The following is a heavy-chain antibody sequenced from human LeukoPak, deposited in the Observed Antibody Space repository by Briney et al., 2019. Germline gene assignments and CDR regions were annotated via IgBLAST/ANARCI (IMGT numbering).Heavy chain of an antibody. J-gene: IGHJ4*02. CDR2: INHSGST. D-gene: IGHD3-9*01. CDR1: GGSFSGYY. Sequence: KPSETLSLTCAVYGGSFSGYYWSWIRQPPGKGLDWIGEINHSGSTNYNPSLKSRVTISVDTSKNQFSLKLSSVTAADTAVYYCARGELRYFDWLLRGTYFDYWGQGTLVTVSS. CDR3: ARGELRYFDWLLRGTYFDY. V-gene: IGHV4-34*01.